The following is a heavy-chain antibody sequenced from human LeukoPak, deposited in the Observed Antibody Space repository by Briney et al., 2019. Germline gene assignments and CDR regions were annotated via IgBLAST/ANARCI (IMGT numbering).Heavy chain of an antibody. CDR1: GGTFSSYA. D-gene: IGHD3-22*01. Sequence: SVKVSCKASGGTFSSYAISWVRQAPGQGLEWMGRIIPILGIANYAQKFRGRVTITADKSTSTAYMELSSLRSEDTAVYYCARVGDSSGYSYWGQGTLVTVSS. CDR3: ARVGDSSGYSY. J-gene: IGHJ4*02. CDR2: IIPILGIA. V-gene: IGHV1-69*04.